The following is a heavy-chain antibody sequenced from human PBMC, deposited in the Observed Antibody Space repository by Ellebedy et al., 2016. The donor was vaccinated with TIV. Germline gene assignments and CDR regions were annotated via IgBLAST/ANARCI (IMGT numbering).Heavy chain of an antibody. J-gene: IGHJ4*02. D-gene: IGHD3-10*01. Sequence: PGGSLRLSCAASGFTSSNYWMSWVRQAPGKGLEWVANIKHEGSEKYYVDSVKGRFTISRDNTKNSLYLQMKSLRAEDTAVYYCASRITIVRGAIVLRYYDYWGQGTLVTVSS. CDR3: ASRITIVRGAIVLRYYDY. CDR2: IKHEGSEK. CDR1: GFTSSNYW. V-gene: IGHV3-7*01.